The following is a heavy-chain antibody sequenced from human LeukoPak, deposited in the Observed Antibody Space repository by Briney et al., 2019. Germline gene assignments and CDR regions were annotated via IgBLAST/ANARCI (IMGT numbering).Heavy chain of an antibody. CDR3: AKEAIVGATAYYFDY. V-gene: IGHV3-21*04. Sequence: GGSLRLSCAASGFTFSSYTMNWVRQAPGKGLEWVSSISSSSRYIYYADSVKGRFTISRDNSKNTLYLQLNSLRAEDTAVYYCAKEAIVGATAYYFDYWGQGTLVTVSS. D-gene: IGHD1-26*01. J-gene: IGHJ4*02. CDR1: GFTFSSYT. CDR2: ISSSSRYI.